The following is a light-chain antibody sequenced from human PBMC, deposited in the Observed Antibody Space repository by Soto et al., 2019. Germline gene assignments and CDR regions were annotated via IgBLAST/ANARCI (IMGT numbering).Light chain of an antibody. V-gene: IGLV1-40*01. CDR1: GSNIGASYD. CDR2: GDN. Sequence: QTVVTQPPSVSGAPGQWVTISCSGSGSNIGASYDVYRYRQLPGTAPKLLIYGDNNRPSGVPDRFSGSKSGTSASLAIAGLQSQDEADYYCQSYDSSLSGYVFGTGTKLTVL. J-gene: IGLJ1*01. CDR3: QSYDSSLSGYV.